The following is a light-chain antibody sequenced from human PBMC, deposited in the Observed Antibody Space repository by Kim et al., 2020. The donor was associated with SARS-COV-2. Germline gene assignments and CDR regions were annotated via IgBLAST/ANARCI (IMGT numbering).Light chain of an antibody. V-gene: IGLV2-23*02. CDR3: SSYADNRAWV. CDR2: EVN. CDR1: SSDVGNYNL. Sequence: QSALTQPASVSASPGQSVTISCTGTSSDVGNYNLVSWYQQHPGKAPKLIIYEVNKRPSGVSNRFSGSKSGNTASLTISGVQPEDDTDYYCSSYADNRAWVFGGGTKVTVL. J-gene: IGLJ3*02.